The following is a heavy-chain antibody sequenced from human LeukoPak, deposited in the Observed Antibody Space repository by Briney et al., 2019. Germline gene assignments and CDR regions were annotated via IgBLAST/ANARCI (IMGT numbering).Heavy chain of an antibody. Sequence: GGSLRLSCAASGFTFSSYAMSWVRQAPGKGLEWVSAISGSGGSTYYADSVKGRFTISRDNSKNTLYLQMNSLRAEDTAVYYCGTMPWYYDYVWGSYRYSVDYWGQGTLVTVSP. CDR1: GFTFSSYA. J-gene: IGHJ4*02. D-gene: IGHD3-16*02. CDR2: ISGSGGST. V-gene: IGHV3-23*01. CDR3: GTMPWYYDYVWGSYRYSVDY.